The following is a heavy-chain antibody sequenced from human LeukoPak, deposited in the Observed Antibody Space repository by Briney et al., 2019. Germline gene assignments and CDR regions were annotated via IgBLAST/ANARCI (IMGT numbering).Heavy chain of an antibody. D-gene: IGHD3-10*01. CDR2: ISSSSYI. CDR3: ARDSVVRGAYDY. J-gene: IGHJ4*02. V-gene: IGHV3-21*01. Sequence: GGSLRLSCAASGFTFSSYSMNWVRQAPGKGLEWVSSISSSSYIYYADSVKGRFTISRDNAKNSLYLQMNSLRAEDTAVYYCARDSVVRGAYDYWGQGTLVTVSS. CDR1: GFTFSSYS.